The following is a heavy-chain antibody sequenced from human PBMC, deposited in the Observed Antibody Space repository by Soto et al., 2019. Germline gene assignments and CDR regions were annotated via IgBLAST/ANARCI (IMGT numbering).Heavy chain of an antibody. Sequence: SETLSLTCTVSGGSISSSSYYWGWIRQPPGKGLEWIGSIYYSGSTYYNPSLKSRVTISVDTSKNQFSLKLSSVTAADTAVYYCARLGIVVVPAAMNPPGYWGQGTLVTVSS. CDR1: GGSISSSSYY. CDR3: ARLGIVVVPAAMNPPGY. J-gene: IGHJ4*02. CDR2: IYYSGST. D-gene: IGHD2-2*01. V-gene: IGHV4-39*01.